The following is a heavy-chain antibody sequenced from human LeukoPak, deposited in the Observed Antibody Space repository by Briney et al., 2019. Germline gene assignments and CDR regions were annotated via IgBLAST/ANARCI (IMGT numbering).Heavy chain of an antibody. D-gene: IGHD6-19*01. CDR3: AKDRQWLGVFDY. CDR1: GFTFSSYA. V-gene: IGHV3-23*01. CDR2: ISGSGGST. Sequence: PGGSLSLSCAASGFTFSSYAMSWVCQAPGKGLEWVSAISGSGGSTYYADSVKGRFTISRDNSKNTLYLQMNSLRAEDTAVYYCAKDRQWLGVFDYWGQGTLVTVSS. J-gene: IGHJ4*02.